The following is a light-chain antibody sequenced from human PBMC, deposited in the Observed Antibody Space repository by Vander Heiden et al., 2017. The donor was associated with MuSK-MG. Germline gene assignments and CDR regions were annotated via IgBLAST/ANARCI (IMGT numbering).Light chain of an antibody. CDR3: QQANSFPRT. CDR1: QDINNL. CDR2: DAT. V-gene: IGKV1-12*01. J-gene: IGKJ2*01. Sequence: DIQMTQSPSSVSASVGDRVTITCRASQDINNLLAWYQQRPGKAPKLLIFDATSLQSGVPSRFSATASGTDFTLIITGLRPADFATYYCQQANSFPRTFGQGTKLEI.